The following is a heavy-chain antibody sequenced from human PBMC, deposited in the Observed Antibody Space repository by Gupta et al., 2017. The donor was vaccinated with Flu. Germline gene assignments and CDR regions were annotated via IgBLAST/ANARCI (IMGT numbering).Heavy chain of an antibody. Sequence: ALSWVRQAPGKGLEWVSAISGSGGSTYYADSVKGRFTISRDNSKDTLYLQMNSLRAEDTAVYYCAKDERMGIVRPGYGMDVWGQGTTVIVSS. D-gene: IGHD2-21*01. CDR2: ISGSGGST. J-gene: IGHJ6*02. V-gene: IGHV3-23*01. CDR3: AKDERMGIVRPGYGMDV. CDR1: A.